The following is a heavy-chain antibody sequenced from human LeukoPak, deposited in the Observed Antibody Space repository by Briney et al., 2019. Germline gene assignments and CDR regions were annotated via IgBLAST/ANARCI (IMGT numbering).Heavy chain of an antibody. CDR2: IYSNGNT. V-gene: IGHV4-39*07. J-gene: IGHJ3*02. D-gene: IGHD5-18*01. CDR1: GDSLRSSSYY. Sequence: SETLSLTCTVSGDSLRSSSYYWGWIRQPPGKGLEWIGQIYSNGNTYDNPSLKSRVTISIETSKNQFSLKLTSVTAADTAVYYCARGHVGGYTYGGPFDIWGQGTVVTVSS. CDR3: ARGHVGGYTYGGPFDI.